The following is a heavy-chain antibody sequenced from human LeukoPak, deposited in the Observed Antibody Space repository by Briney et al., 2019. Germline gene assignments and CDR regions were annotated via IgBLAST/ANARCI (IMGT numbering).Heavy chain of an antibody. J-gene: IGHJ4*02. Sequence: GASVKVSCKASGYTFTSYAMHWVRQAPGQRLERMGWINAGNGNTKYSQEFQGRVTITRDTSASTAYMELSSLRSEDMAVYYCARGRYYDILTGLDYWGQGTLVTVSS. CDR2: INAGNGNT. D-gene: IGHD3-9*01. CDR3: ARGRYYDILTGLDY. CDR1: GYTFTSYA. V-gene: IGHV1-3*03.